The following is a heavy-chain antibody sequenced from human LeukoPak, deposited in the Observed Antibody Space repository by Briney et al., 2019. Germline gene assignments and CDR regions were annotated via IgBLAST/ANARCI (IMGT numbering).Heavy chain of an antibody. D-gene: IGHD3-10*01. V-gene: IGHV3-23*01. Sequence: GGSLRLSCVASGFTFSSSAMNWVRQAPGKGLEWVSTITGSGDSTYYTDSVKGRFTISSDTSKNMLYLQMNSLRAEDTAIYYCAKHLIYGSGSSSYFNYWGQGTLVTVSS. J-gene: IGHJ4*02. CDR2: ITGSGDST. CDR3: AKHLIYGSGSSSYFNY. CDR1: GFTFSSSA.